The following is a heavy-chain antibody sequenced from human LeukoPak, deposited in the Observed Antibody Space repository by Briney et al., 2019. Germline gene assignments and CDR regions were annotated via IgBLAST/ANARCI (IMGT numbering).Heavy chain of an antibody. CDR2: ISSSSSHI. CDR3: ARDLGYCSGGSCYPGYFDY. J-gene: IGHJ4*02. CDR1: GFTFSSYS. D-gene: IGHD2-15*01. V-gene: IGHV3-21*01. Sequence: GGSLRLSCAASGFTFSSYSMNWVRQAPGKGLEWVSSISSSSSHIYYADSVKGRFTISRDNAKNSLYLQMNSLRAEDTAVYYCARDLGYCSGGSCYPGYFDYWGQGTLVTVSS.